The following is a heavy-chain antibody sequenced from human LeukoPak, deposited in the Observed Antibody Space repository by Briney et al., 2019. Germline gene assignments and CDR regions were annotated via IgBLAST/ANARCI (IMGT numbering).Heavy chain of an antibody. CDR1: GFTFSSYG. CDR2: ISYDGSNK. Sequence: PGRSLRLSCAASGFTFSSYGMHWVRQAPGKGLEWVAVISYDGSNKYYADSVKGRLTISRDNSKNTLYLQMNSLRAEDTAVYYCAKDEGPYCSSTSCYPDDYWGQGTLVTVSS. CDR3: AKDEGPYCSSTSCYPDDY. D-gene: IGHD2-2*01. J-gene: IGHJ4*02. V-gene: IGHV3-30*18.